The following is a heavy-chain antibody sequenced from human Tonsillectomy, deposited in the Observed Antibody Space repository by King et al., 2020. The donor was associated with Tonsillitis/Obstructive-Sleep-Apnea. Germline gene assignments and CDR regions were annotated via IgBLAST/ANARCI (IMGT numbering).Heavy chain of an antibody. Sequence: QLVQSGAEVKKPGASVKVSCKVSGYPLTDLSLHWVRLAPGEGLEWMGGFDPEDDETVYAQTFQGRVTLTEDTSTYTYYMELSSLRSEDTAVYYCATGYCSSSTCYWTAFDIWGQGTMVTVSS. J-gene: IGHJ3*02. CDR1: GYPLTDLS. D-gene: IGHD2-2*01. CDR2: FDPEDDET. V-gene: IGHV1-24*01. CDR3: ATGYCSSSTCYWTAFDI.